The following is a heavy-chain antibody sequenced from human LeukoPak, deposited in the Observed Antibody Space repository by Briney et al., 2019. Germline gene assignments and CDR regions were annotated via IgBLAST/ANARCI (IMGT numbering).Heavy chain of an antibody. V-gene: IGHV1-8*01. CDR3: ARRCHSSRWYAAFDI. Sequence: GASVTVSCKASGYTFTSYDINWVRQATGQGLEWMGWMNPNSGNTGYAQKFQGRVTMTRNTSISTAYMELSSLRSEDTAVYYCARRCHSSRWYAAFDIWGQGTMVTVSS. CDR1: GYTFTSYD. J-gene: IGHJ3*02. D-gene: IGHD6-13*01. CDR2: MNPNSGNT.